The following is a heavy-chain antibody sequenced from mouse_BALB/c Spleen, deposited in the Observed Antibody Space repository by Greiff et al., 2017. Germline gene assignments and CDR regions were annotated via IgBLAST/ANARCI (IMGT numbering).Heavy chain of an antibody. V-gene: IGHV14-3*02. CDR1: GYTFTDYN. CDR3: ARKLRGHMDY. J-gene: IGHJ4*01. CDR2: IDPANGNT. Sequence: VQLQQFGAELVKPGASVKISCKASGYTFTDYNMHWVKQRPEQGLEWIGRIDPANGNTKYDPKFQGKATITADTSSNTAYLQLSSLTSEDTAVYYCARKLRGHMDYWGQGTSVTISS. D-gene: IGHD1-1*01.